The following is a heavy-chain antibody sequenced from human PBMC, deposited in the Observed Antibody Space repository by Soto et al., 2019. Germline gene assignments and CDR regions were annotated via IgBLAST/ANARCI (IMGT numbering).Heavy chain of an antibody. J-gene: IGHJ4*02. Sequence: QVQLQESGPGLVKPSQTLSLTCTVSGGSISSGGYYWSWIRQHPGMGLEWIGYIYYSGSTYYNPSLTSRVTISVDTSKNQLSLKLSSVTAADTAVYYCARSSHSRVATFDYWGQGPLVTFSP. CDR3: ARSSHSRVATFDY. V-gene: IGHV4-31*03. CDR1: GGSISSGGYY. D-gene: IGHD5-12*01. CDR2: IYYSGST.